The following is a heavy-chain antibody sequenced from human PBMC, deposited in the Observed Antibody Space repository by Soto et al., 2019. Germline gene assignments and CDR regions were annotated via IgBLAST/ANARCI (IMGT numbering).Heavy chain of an antibody. CDR1: GFTFNRHP. CDR3: AKDIGIFGPLDY. CDR2: ISHDGNNK. V-gene: IGHV3-30-3*01. J-gene: IGHJ4*02. D-gene: IGHD3-3*02. Sequence: GGSLRLSCAASGFTFNRHPLHWVRQAPGKGLEWVAVISHDGNNKYYADSVKGRFTISRDNAKNSLYLQMNSLRAEDTALYYCAKDIGIFGPLDYWGQGTLVTVSS.